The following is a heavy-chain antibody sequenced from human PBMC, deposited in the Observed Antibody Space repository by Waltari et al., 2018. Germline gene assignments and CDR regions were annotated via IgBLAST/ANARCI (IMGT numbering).Heavy chain of an antibody. CDR3: ARDIDTSTCGGGY. CDR1: GYTFTSYG. CDR2: ISGYNVNT. V-gene: IGHV1-18*01. D-gene: IGHD2-8*02. Sequence: QVQLVQSGAEVKKPGASVKVSCKASGYTFTSYGISWVRQAPGQGLEWMGWISGYNVNTNYAQKLQGRVTMTTDTSTSTGYMELRGVRSDDAAVYYCARDIDTSTCGGGYWGQGSLVTVSA. J-gene: IGHJ4*02.